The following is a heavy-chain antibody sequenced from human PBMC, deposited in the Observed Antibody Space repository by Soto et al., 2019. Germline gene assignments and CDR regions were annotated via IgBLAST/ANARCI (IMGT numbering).Heavy chain of an antibody. J-gene: IGHJ6*02. D-gene: IGHD6-13*01. Sequence: SQTLSLTCAISGDSVSINSAAWNWIRQSPSRGLEWLGRTYYRSKWYNDYAVSVKSRITINPDTSKNQFSLQLNSVTPEDTAVYYCARDRGIAASGFYYYYGMDVWGQGTTVTVSS. CDR1: GDSVSINSAA. CDR2: TYYRSKWYN. CDR3: ARDRGIAASGFYYYYGMDV. V-gene: IGHV6-1*01.